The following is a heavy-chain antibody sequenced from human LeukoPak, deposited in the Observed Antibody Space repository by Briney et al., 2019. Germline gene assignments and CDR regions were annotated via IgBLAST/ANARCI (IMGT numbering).Heavy chain of an antibody. CDR2: ISGSGGNT. J-gene: IGHJ4*02. V-gene: IGHV3-23*01. CDR3: ATTGYSSRNY. D-gene: IGHD6-13*01. CDR1: GFTFSSYG. Sequence: PGGSLRLSCAASGFTFSSYGMSWVRQAPGRGLEWVSAISGSGGNTYYADSVKGRFTISRDNSKNTLYLQMNSLRAEDTAVYYCATTGYSSRNYWGQGTLVTVSS.